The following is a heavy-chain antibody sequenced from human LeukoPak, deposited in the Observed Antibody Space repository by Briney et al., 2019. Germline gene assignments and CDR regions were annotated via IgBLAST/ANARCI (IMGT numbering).Heavy chain of an antibody. D-gene: IGHD2-21*01. CDR2: ISGHNGDT. Sequence: ASVKVSCTTSGYPFNNFGVNWVSQAPGQGLEWMGWISGHNGDTRYAQRFQGRVTLTTDTSASTAYMELWSLTSDDTAVYYCARGSGHIVVVSALPDFWGQGTLVTVSS. J-gene: IGHJ4*02. V-gene: IGHV1-18*01. CDR3: ARGSGHIVVVSALPDF. CDR1: GYPFNNFG.